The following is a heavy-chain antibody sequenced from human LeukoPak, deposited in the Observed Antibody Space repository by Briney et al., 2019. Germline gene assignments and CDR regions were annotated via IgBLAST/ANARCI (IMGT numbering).Heavy chain of an antibody. CDR3: ARSPPSLTFHYYYMDV. CDR2: INHSGST. V-gene: IGHV4-34*01. Sequence: PSETLSLTCAVYGGSFSGYYWSWIRQPPGKGLERIGEINHSGSTSYNPSLKSRVTISVDTSKNQFSLKLSSVTAADTAVYYCARSPPSLTFHYYYMDVWGKGTTVTVSS. CDR1: GGSFSGYY. D-gene: IGHD3-9*01. J-gene: IGHJ6*03.